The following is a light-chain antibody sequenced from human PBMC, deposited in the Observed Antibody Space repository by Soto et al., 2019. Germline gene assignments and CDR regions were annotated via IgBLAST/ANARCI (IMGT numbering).Light chain of an antibody. V-gene: IGLV2-14*01. J-gene: IGLJ1*01. CDR1: SSDVGGYNY. CDR2: DVS. Sequence: QSALTQPASLSGSPGQLITISCTGTSSDVGGYNYVSWYQQHPGKAPKLMIYDVSNRPSGVSNRFSGSKSGNTASLTISGLQAEDEADYYCSSYTSSSTLLYVFGTGTKVTVL. CDR3: SSYTSSSTLLYV.